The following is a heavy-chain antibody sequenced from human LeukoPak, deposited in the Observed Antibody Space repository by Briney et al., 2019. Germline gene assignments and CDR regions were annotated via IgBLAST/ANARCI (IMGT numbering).Heavy chain of an antibody. CDR1: GFTFNNYA. CDR2: FTGSGGST. CDR3: AKGTCSSKSCYDFDY. Sequence: GGSLRLSCAASGFTFNNYAMTWVRQAPGKGLEWVSTFTGSGGSTYYADSMKGRFTISRDNSENTLYLQMNSLRADDTAVYYCAKGTCSSKSCYDFDYWGQGTLVTVSS. J-gene: IGHJ4*02. D-gene: IGHD2-2*01. V-gene: IGHV3-23*01.